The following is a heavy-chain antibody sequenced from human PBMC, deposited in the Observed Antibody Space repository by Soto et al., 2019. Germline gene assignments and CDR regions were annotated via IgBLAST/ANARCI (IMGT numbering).Heavy chain of an antibody. D-gene: IGHD6-19*01. CDR2: ISGSGGST. CDR3: AKCSPGYNSGLKAYYFDY. V-gene: IGHV3-23*01. J-gene: IGHJ4*02. CDR1: GFTFNSYA. Sequence: EVQLLESGGGLVQPGGSLRLSCAASGFTFNSYAMSWVRQAPGKGLEWVSVISGSGGSTYYADSVKGRFTISRDNSKHSRYLNMNSLRAEDTAVYYCAKCSPGYNSGLKAYYFDYWGQGTLVTVSS.